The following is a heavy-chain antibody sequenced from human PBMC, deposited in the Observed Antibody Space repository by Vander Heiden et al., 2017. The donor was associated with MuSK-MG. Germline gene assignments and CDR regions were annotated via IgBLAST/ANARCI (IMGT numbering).Heavy chain of an antibody. CDR3: ARQGHSRWWYQVHPYSAMDV. D-gene: IGHD2-15*01. J-gene: IGHJ6*02. V-gene: IGHV5-51*01. Sequence: DVQLVQSGAEMKKPGEPLKISCQGFGYTFNTHSIAWVRRRPGKGLEWMGSIYPKRMGPATTNYPSSQGQVTISVDTSRSTAYLQWTSLKTSDTAIYYCARQGHSRWWYQVHPYSAMDVWGHGTTVSVSS. CDR2: IYPKRMGPAT. CDR1: GYTFNTHS.